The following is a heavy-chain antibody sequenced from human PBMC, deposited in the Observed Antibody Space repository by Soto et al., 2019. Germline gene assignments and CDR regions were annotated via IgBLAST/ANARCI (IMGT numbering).Heavy chain of an antibody. CDR2: INPNSGGT. CDR3: ANDPNYDFWSGYYRGQH. D-gene: IGHD3-3*01. V-gene: IGHV1-2*02. J-gene: IGHJ1*01. CDR1: GYTFTGYY. Sequence: QVQLVQPGAEVKKPGASVKVSCKASGYTFTGYYMHWVRQAPGQGLEWMGWINPNSGGTNYAQKFQGRVTMTRDTSISTAYMELSRLRSDDTAVYYCANDPNYDFWSGYYRGQHWGQGTLVTVSS.